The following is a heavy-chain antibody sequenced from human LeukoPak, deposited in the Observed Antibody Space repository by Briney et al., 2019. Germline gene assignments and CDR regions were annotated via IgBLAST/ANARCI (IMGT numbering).Heavy chain of an antibody. V-gene: IGHV3-23*01. Sequence: GGSLRLSCAASGFTFTNFALNWVRQAPGKGLEWVAAISTSGGSTYYADSVQGRFTISRDNSKNTLFLQMNRLRGEDTAVYYCANFVDSRGQDYWGQGTLVTVSS. CDR1: GFTFTNFA. D-gene: IGHD3-22*01. J-gene: IGHJ4*02. CDR2: ISTSGGST. CDR3: ANFVDSRGQDY.